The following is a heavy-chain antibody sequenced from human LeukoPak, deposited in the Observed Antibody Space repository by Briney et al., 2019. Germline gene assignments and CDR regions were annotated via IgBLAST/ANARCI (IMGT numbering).Heavy chain of an antibody. D-gene: IGHD1-26*01. CDR3: ARHVGSGSYFDF. Sequence: PSETLSLTCAVYGGYFSGYYWGWNRQPPGKGLEWIGSIYYSGSTYYNPSLKSRVTISVDTPKNQFSLKLSSVTAADTAVYYCARHVGSGSYFDFWGQGTLVTVSS. V-gene: IGHV4-39*01. CDR2: IYYSGST. J-gene: IGHJ4*02. CDR1: GGYFSGYY.